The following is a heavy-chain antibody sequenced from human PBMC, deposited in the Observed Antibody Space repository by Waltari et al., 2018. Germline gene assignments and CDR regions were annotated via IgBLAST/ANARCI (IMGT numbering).Heavy chain of an antibody. CDR2: INDSGST. J-gene: IGHJ5*01. Sequence: QLQLQESDSGLVKPSQTLSLTCAVSGASVSSGGHSWSWIRLPPGRGLEWIGYINDSGSTYYNPTLKSRVTISIDSSRNQFSLKLTSVTAADTAVYYCARDPGGFDRRFDSWGQGILVTVSS. D-gene: IGHD3-16*01. CDR3: ARDPGGFDRRFDS. V-gene: IGHV4-30-2*01. CDR1: GASVSSGGHS.